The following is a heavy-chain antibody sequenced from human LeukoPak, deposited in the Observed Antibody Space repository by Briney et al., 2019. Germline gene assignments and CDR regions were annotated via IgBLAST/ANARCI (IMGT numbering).Heavy chain of an antibody. J-gene: IGHJ4*02. D-gene: IGHD3-3*01. CDR1: GFIYNSYA. V-gene: IGHV3-53*04. Sequence: GGSLPLTCAASGFIYNSYAMRWVRPAPGKGLEWVSVIYSGGSTYSADSVKGRFTFSRHNAKYTLYLQMDSLRDEDTAVYFCARGDCWSGYYSGLYWGQGTLVTVSS. CDR3: ARGDCWSGYYSGLY. CDR2: IYSGGST.